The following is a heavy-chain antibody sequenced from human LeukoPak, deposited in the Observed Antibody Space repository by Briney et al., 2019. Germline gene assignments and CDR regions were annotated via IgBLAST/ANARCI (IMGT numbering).Heavy chain of an antibody. CDR2: INPNSGGT. D-gene: IGHD3-22*01. CDR3: ARWIRYYYDSSGWEYYFDY. CDR1: GYTFSGYY. Sequence: ASVKVSCKASGYTFSGYYMHWVRQAPGQGLEWMGWINPNSGGTNYAQKFQGRVTMTRDTSISTAYMELSRLRSDDTAVYCCARWIRYYYDSSGWEYYFDYWGQGTLVTVSS. V-gene: IGHV1-2*02. J-gene: IGHJ4*02.